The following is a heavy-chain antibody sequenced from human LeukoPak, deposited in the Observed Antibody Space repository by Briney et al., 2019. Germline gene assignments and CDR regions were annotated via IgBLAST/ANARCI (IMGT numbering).Heavy chain of an antibody. CDR2: ISGGGGST. CDR1: GFTFTSYA. J-gene: IGHJ5*02. V-gene: IGHV3-23*01. CDR3: AKRVVTTWENWFDP. Sequence: PEGSLRLSCAASGFTFTSYAMSWVRQAPGKGLEWVSVISGGGGSTYYADSVKGRFTISRDNSKNTLYLQMNSLRAEDTAVYYCAKRVVTTWENWFDPWGQGTLVTVSS. D-gene: IGHD4-17*01.